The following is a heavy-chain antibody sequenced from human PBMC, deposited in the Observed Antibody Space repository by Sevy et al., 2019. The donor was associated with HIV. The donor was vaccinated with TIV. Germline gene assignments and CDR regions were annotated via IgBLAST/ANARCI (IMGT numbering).Heavy chain of an antibody. J-gene: IGHJ6*02. Sequence: GGSLRLSCAASGFTFSNAWMSWVRQAPGRGLEWVGRIQSRTDGGTTDHAAPVKGRFTISRDDSKNTLYLQMNSLKTEDTAVYYCSTDPIIVLLVTDGMDVWGQGTTVTVSS. CDR2: IQSRTDGGTT. V-gene: IGHV3-15*01. CDR1: GFTFSNAW. CDR3: STDPIIVLLVTDGMDV. D-gene: IGHD2-8*01.